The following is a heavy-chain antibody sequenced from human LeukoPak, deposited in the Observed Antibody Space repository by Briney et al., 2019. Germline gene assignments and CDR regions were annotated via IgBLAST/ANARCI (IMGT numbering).Heavy chain of an antibody. J-gene: IGHJ4*02. D-gene: IGHD2-2*01. CDR3: ARNGTSSYFDY. V-gene: IGHV4-38-2*01. CDR2: FYHSGST. CDR1: GYSLSSGYI. Sequence: SETLSLTCAVSGYSLSSGYIWGWIRPAPGKGLEWIGIFYHSGSTYYNPSLKSRFTISVDTPKNQFSLKLNAVTAADTAVYYCARNGTSSYFDYWGQGTLDSVSS.